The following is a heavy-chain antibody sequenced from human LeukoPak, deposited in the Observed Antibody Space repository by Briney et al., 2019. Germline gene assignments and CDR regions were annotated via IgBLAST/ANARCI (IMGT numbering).Heavy chain of an antibody. D-gene: IGHD5-18*01. J-gene: IGHJ4*02. V-gene: IGHV3-20*04. CDR3: ARGGGYSYGSFDY. Sequence: GGSLRLSCAASGFTFSSYGMHWVRQPPGKGLEWVSGINWNGGSTRYADSVKGRFTISKDNAKNTLYLQMNSLRAEDTAVYYCARGGGYSYGSFDYWGQGTLVTVSS. CDR2: INWNGGST. CDR1: GFTFSSYG.